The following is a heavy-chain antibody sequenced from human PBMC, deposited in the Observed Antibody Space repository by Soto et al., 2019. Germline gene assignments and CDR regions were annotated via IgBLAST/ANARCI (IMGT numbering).Heavy chain of an antibody. Sequence: ASVKVSCKASGGTFSSYAISWVRQAPGQGLEWMGGIIPIFGTANYAQKFQGRVTITADKSTSTAYMELSSLRSEDTAVYYCASPEKTASWELPFDDWGQGTLVTVS. CDR2: IIPIFGTA. J-gene: IGHJ4*02. D-gene: IGHD1-26*01. CDR1: GGTFSSYA. V-gene: IGHV1-69*06. CDR3: ASPEKTASWELPFDD.